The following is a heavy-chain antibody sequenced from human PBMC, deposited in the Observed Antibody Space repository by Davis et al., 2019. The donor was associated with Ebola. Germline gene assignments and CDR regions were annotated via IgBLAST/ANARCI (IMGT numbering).Heavy chain of an antibody. Sequence: GESLKISCTGSGYSFTSYWIGWVRQTPGKGLECIGTIYPGDSDTRYSPSFQGQVTISADKSIITAYLQWSSLKASDTAMYYCARHSRAINIWYYWGQGTLVTVSS. J-gene: IGHJ4*02. CDR2: IYPGDSDT. D-gene: IGHD2-2*01. CDR1: GYSFTSYW. CDR3: ARHSRAINIWYY. V-gene: IGHV5-51*01.